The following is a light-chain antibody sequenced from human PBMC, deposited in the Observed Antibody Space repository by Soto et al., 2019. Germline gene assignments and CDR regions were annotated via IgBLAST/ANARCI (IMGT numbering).Light chain of an antibody. V-gene: IGKV1-39*01. CDR1: QNINTY. Sequence: DIQRTQSQSSLSASVGDRVTITFRASQNINTYLNWYQQKPGKAPKLLIYAASALRSGVPSRFSGSGSGTDFTLTISSLQPEDCATYYCQLSHSSPLMFGQGTKVDIK. CDR3: QLSHSSPLM. J-gene: IGKJ1*01. CDR2: AAS.